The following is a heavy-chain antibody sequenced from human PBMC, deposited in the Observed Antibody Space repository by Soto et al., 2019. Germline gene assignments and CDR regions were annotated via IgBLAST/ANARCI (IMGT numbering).Heavy chain of an antibody. CDR1: GVSVSSGGYY. CDR3: SRDHYYHPSEQYP. J-gene: IGHJ5*02. V-gene: IGHV4-31*03. D-gene: IGHD3-22*01. Sequence: PSETLSLTCTVSGVSVSSGGYYWAWIRQHPGKGLEWIGYIYYSGSTYYNPSLKSRVTLSVDTSQNQFSLKLSSVTAADTAVYYCSRDHYYHPSEQYPCGQGTLVTVSS. CDR2: IYYSGST.